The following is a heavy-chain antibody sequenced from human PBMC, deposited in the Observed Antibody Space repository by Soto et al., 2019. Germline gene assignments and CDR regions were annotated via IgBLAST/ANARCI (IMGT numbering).Heavy chain of an antibody. CDR3: ARDGGYCSSTSCYVDYYYYMDV. CDR2: MNPNSGNT. V-gene: IGHV1-8*01. J-gene: IGHJ6*03. Sequence: ASVKVSCKASGYTFTSYDINWVRQATGQGLEWMGWMNPNSGNTGYAQKFQGRVTMTRNTSISTAYMELSSLRSEDTAVYYCARDGGYCSSTSCYVDYYYYMDVWGKGTTVTVSS. D-gene: IGHD2-2*01. CDR1: GYTFTSYD.